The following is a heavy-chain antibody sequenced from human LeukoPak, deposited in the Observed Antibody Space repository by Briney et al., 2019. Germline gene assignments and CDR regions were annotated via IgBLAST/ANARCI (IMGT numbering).Heavy chain of an antibody. CDR2: INIDGSST. CDR3: ARDQIHCSGGHCYFED. J-gene: IGHJ4*02. CDR1: GFSFRKYW. V-gene: IGHV3-74*01. D-gene: IGHD2-15*01. Sequence: GGSLRHSCAASGFSFRKYWMHWVRQAPGKGLVWVSRINIDGSSTSYADFVKGRFTISRDNAKDTVYLQMNSLRDEDTAAYYCARDQIHCSGGHCYFEDSGQGSLVTVSS.